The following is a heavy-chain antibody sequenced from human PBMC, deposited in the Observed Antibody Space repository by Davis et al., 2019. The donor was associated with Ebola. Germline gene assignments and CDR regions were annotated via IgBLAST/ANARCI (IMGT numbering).Heavy chain of an antibody. CDR2: INHSGST. V-gene: IGHV4-34*01. J-gene: IGHJ4*02. Sequence: MPSETLSLTCTVSGGSISSYYWSWIRQPPGKGLEWIGEINHSGSTNYNPSLKSRVTISVDTSKNQFSLKLSSVTAADTAVYYCARRGVYGDYRYYFDYWGQGTLVTVSS. D-gene: IGHD4-17*01. CDR1: GGSISSYY. CDR3: ARRGVYGDYRYYFDY.